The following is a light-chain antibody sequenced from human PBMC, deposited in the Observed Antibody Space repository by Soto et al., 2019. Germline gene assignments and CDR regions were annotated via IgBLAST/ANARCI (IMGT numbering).Light chain of an antibody. CDR3: QQLNSYLPLT. Sequence: DIQMTQSPSTLSASEGDRVTITCRASQTITRWMAWYQQKPGKAPKLLIYDASTLESGVPSRFSGSRSGTEFTLTISSLQPEDFATYYCQQLNSYLPLTFGGGTKVDI. J-gene: IGKJ4*01. V-gene: IGKV1-5*01. CDR1: QTITRW. CDR2: DAS.